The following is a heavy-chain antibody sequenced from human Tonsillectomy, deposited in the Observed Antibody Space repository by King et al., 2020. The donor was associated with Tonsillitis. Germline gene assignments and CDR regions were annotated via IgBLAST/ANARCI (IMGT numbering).Heavy chain of an antibody. CDR2: ISSDGSDK. CDR3: AKDLCGRGVRGVNNYYYYYGMDV. D-gene: IGHD3-10*01. Sequence: VQLVESGGGVVKPGRSLRLSCAASGFTLSSYGMHWVRQAPGKGLEWVAVISSDGSDKYYADSVKGRLTISRDNSKNTLFLHMSSLRPEDTAVYYCAKDLCGRGVRGVNNYYYYYGMDVWGQGTTVTVSS. J-gene: IGHJ6*02. CDR1: GFTLSSYG. V-gene: IGHV3-30*18.